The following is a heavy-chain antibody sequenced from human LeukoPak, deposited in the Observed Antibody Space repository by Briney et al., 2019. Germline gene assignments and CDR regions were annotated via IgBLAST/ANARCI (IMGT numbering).Heavy chain of an antibody. V-gene: IGHV3-30-3*01. D-gene: IGHD6-13*01. J-gene: IGHJ4*02. CDR2: ISYDGSNK. Sequence: GRSLRLSCAASGFTFSSYAMHWVRQAPGKGLEWVAVISYDGSNKYYADSVKGRFTISRDNSKNTLYLQMNSLRAEDTAVYYCAKDSVSSSWGTGADYWGQGTLVTVSS. CDR1: GFTFSSYA. CDR3: AKDSVSSSWGTGADY.